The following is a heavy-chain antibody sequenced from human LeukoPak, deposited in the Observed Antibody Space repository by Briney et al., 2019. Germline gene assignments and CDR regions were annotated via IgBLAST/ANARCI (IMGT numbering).Heavy chain of an antibody. V-gene: IGHV3-66*01. CDR3: ARDLSSSQRWFDP. J-gene: IGHJ5*02. CDR2: IYRGGST. CDR1: GFTVGSNY. D-gene: IGHD6-13*01. Sequence: PGGSLRLSCAASGFTVGSNYMSWVRQAPGKGLEWVSIIYRGGSTNYADSVKGRFTISRDTSKNTLYLQMNSLRAEDTAVYYCARDLSSSQRWFDPWGQGTLVTVSS.